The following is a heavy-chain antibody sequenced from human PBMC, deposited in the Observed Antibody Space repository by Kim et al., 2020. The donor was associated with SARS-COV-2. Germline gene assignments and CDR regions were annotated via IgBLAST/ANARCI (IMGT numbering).Heavy chain of an antibody. CDR3: AKDLSGDIVGATFDY. CDR1: GFTFSSYA. D-gene: IGHD1-26*01. Sequence: GGSLRLSCAASGFTFSSYAMSWVRQAPGKGLEWVSAISGSGGSTYYADSVKGRFTISRDNSKNTLYLQMNSLRAEDTAVYYCAKDLSGDIVGATFDYWGQGTLVTVSS. V-gene: IGHV3-23*01. J-gene: IGHJ4*02. CDR2: ISGSGGST.